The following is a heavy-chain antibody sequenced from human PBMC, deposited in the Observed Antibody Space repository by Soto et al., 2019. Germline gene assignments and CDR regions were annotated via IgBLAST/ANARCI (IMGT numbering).Heavy chain of an antibody. CDR1: GGPISSGGYY. Sequence: PSETLSLTCTVSGGPISSGGYYWSWIRQHPGKGLEWIGYIYYSGSTYYNPSLKSRVTISVGTSKNQFSLKLSSVTAADTAVYYCARDQYGGDYFAYWGQGTLVTVSS. CDR2: IYYSGST. CDR3: ARDQYGGDYFAY. V-gene: IGHV4-31*03. D-gene: IGHD4-17*01. J-gene: IGHJ4*02.